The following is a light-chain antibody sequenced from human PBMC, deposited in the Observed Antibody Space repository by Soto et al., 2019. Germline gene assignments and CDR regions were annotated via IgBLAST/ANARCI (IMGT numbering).Light chain of an antibody. CDR2: TNN. V-gene: IGLV1-44*01. J-gene: IGLJ3*02. CDR3: ATGDDRLTDPV. Sequence: QSVVTQPPSASGTPGQRVTISCSGSNSNIGTNTVNWYQHLPGTAPQLLIYTNNQRPSGVPDRFSGSKSGTSASLAISGLQSEEADYYYCATGDDRLTDPVFGGGTKLTVL. CDR1: NSNIGTNT.